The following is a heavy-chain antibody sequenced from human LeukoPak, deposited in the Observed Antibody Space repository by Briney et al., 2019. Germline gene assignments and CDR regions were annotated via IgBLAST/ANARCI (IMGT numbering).Heavy chain of an antibody. V-gene: IGHV3-7*01. CDR1: GFTFSSYW. D-gene: IGHD3-10*01. CDR2: IKQDGSEK. J-gene: IGHJ4*02. CDR3: ARHRFGSGILTDY. Sequence: GGSLRLSCAASGFTFSSYWMSWVRQAPGKGLEWVANIKQDGSEKYYVDSVKGRFTISRDNAKNSLYLQLNSLRAEDTAVYYCARHRFGSGILTDYWGQGTLVTVSS.